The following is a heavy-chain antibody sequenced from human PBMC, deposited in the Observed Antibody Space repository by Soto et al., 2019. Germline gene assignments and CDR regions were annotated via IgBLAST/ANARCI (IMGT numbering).Heavy chain of an antibody. D-gene: IGHD4-17*01. J-gene: IGHJ4*02. V-gene: IGHV4-39*01. CDR1: GGSISSSSNH. CDR2: IYYIENT. CDR3: ATHPPYGPLDH. Sequence: QLQLQESGPGLVKPSETLSLTCTVSGGSISSSSNHWGWISQPPGKGLEWIGNIYYIENTYYNPSLKSRVTISVDTSKNQFSLRLTSVTAADTAVYYCATHPPYGPLDHWGQGTLVTVSS.